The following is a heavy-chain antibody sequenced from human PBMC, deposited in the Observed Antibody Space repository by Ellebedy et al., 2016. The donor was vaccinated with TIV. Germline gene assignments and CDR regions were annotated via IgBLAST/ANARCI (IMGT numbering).Heavy chain of an antibody. Sequence: ASVKVSCXASGYTFTSYGISWVRQAPGQGLEWMGWISAYNGNTNYAQKLQGRVTMTTDTSTSTAYMELRSLRSDDTAVYYCARVPPVGFYYYYGMDVWGQGTTVTVSS. V-gene: IGHV1-18*01. CDR1: GYTFTSYG. CDR3: ARVPPVGFYYYYGMDV. D-gene: IGHD1-26*01. CDR2: ISAYNGNT. J-gene: IGHJ6*02.